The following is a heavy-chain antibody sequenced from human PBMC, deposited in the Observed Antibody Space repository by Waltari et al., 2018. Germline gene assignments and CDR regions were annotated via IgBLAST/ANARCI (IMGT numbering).Heavy chain of an antibody. CDR1: GFTFSRYW. V-gene: IGHV3-7*01. Sequence: EVQFVESGGDLVQPGGSPRLSCVVSGFTFSRYWMSWVRQAPGKGLEGVATINHDGSEKYYVDSVKGRFAISRDNADNSMFLQMSSLRVDDTAVYYCANFEDPASDWGQGTLVTVSS. CDR2: INHDGSEK. J-gene: IGHJ4*02. CDR3: ANFEDPASD. D-gene: IGHD3-9*01.